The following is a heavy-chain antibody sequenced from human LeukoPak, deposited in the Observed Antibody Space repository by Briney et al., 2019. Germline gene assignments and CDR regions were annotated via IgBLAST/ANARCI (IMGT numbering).Heavy chain of an antibody. V-gene: IGHV3-7*04. CDR2: IKEDGSEK. Sequence: TGGSLRLSCAASGFTFNTFWMTWVRQAPGKGLEWVANIKEDGSEKVYVDSLKGRFTISRDNAKNALYLQMNSLRVEDTAVYYRARDPYTRGFGAFDVWGQGTMVTVSS. CDR3: ARDPYTRGFGAFDV. D-gene: IGHD2-2*02. CDR1: GFTFNTFW. J-gene: IGHJ3*01.